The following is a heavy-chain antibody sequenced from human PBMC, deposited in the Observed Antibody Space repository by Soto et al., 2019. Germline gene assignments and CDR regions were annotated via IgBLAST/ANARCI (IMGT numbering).Heavy chain of an antibody. CDR2: INSDGSVS. D-gene: IGHD2-15*01. CDR1: GFTFSNYW. CDR3: ARGDCVGGTCYSLAGSFYYYMDV. V-gene: IGHV3-74*02. Sequence: EVQLVESGGGLVQPGGSLRLSCAASGFTFSNYWMYWVRQAPGKGLEWVSRINSDGSVSSNADSVKGRLTISRDNVKNTLYLQMDSLRAEDTALYYCARGDCVGGTCYSLAGSFYYYMDVWGKGTTVTVFS. J-gene: IGHJ6*03.